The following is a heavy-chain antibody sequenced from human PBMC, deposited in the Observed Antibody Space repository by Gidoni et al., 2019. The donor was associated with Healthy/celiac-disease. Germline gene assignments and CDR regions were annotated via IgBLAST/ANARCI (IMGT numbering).Heavy chain of an antibody. J-gene: IGHJ4*02. CDR3: ARAKGSGRLSPDY. V-gene: IGHV3-30-3*01. CDR2: ISYDGSNK. CDR1: GFTFSSYA. D-gene: IGHD3-3*01. Sequence: QVQLVASGGGVVQPGRSLRLSCAASGFTFSSYAMHWVRQAPGKGLEWVAVISYDGSNKYYADSVKGRFTISRDNSKNTLYLQMNSLRAEDTAVYYCARAKGSGRLSPDYWGQGTLVTVSS.